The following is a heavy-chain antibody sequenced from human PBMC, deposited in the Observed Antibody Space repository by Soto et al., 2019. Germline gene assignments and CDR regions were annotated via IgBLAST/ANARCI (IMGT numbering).Heavy chain of an antibody. D-gene: IGHD3-16*02. CDR3: ARGRAGFCCCYRRDNWFDP. Sequence: SETLSLTCAVSGGSISSYYWSWIRQPPGKGLEWIGYIHYTGNTNSNPSLKGRVTLSIDPSWNQFSLKLRSVTAADTAVYYCARGRAGFCCCYRRDNWFDPWGQRTLVRVSS. J-gene: IGHJ5*02. V-gene: IGHV4-59*12. CDR1: GGSISSYY. CDR2: IHYTGNT.